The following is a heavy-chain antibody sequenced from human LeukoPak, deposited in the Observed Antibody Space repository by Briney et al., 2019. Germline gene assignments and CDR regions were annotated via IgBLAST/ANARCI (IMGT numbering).Heavy chain of an antibody. D-gene: IGHD5-18*01. CDR2: ISSGGSII. V-gene: IGHV3-48*04. CDR1: GFTFSSYS. J-gene: IGHJ4*02. Sequence: GGSLRLSCAASGFTFSSYSMNWVRQAPGKGLEWVAYISSGGSIIKYADSVKGRFTISRDNAKNSLYLQMNSLRAEDTAVYYCARDGDTGMVTGRFDYWGQGTLVTVSS. CDR3: ARDGDTGMVTGRFDY.